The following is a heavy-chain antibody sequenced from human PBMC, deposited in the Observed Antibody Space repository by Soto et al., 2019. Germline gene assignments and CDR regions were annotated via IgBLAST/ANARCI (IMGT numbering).Heavy chain of an antibody. CDR1: GGSFSGYY. V-gene: IGHV4-34*01. D-gene: IGHD6-13*01. CDR3: ARGLAAGGSDY. CDR2: VNHSGST. Sequence: QVQLQQWGAGLLKASETLSLTCAVYGGSFSGYYWSWIRQPPGKGLEWIGEVNHSGSTNSNPSLKRRVTIPVDTSKNQFALKLSSVTAADTAVYYCARGLAAGGSDYWSQGTLVNVS. J-gene: IGHJ4*02.